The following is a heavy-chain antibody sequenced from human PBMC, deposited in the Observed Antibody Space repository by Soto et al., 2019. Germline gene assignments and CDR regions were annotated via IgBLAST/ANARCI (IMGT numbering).Heavy chain of an antibody. D-gene: IGHD4-17*01. CDR2: INAGNGNT. CDR1: GYTFTSYA. V-gene: IGHV1-3*01. CDR3: ARVSGDSAEYFQH. J-gene: IGHJ1*01. Sequence: QVQLVQSRAEVKKPGASVKVSCKASGYTFTSYAMHWVRQAPGQRLEWMGWINAGNGNTKYSQKFQGRVTITRDTSASTAYMELSSLRSEDTAVYYCARVSGDSAEYFQHWGQGTLVTVSS.